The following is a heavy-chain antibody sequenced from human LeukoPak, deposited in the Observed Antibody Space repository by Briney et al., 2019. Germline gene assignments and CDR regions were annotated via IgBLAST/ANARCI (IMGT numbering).Heavy chain of an antibody. V-gene: IGHV3-74*01. CDR2: INSDGSTI. J-gene: IGHJ4*02. D-gene: IGHD6-19*01. CDR1: GFTFSSYW. Sequence: PGGSLRLSCAASGFTFSSYWMHWVRQAPGKGLVWVSRINSDGSTINYADSVKGRFIISRDNVKNTLYLQMSSLRAEDTAVYYCARGEYNTGWSLSDYWGQGTLVTVSS. CDR3: ARGEYNTGWSLSDY.